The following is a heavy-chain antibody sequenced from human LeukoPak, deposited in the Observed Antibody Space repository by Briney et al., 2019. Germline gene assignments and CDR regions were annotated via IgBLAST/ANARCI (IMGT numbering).Heavy chain of an antibody. Sequence: ASVKVSCKVSGYTLTELSIHWVRQAPGKGLEWMGGSDPEDGETLYAQKFQDRVTVTEDTSTDTAYMELSRLRSEDTAIYYCATRVGDCSGGSCFPYNSFDPWGQGTLVTVSS. CDR3: ATRVGDCSGGSCFPYNSFDP. V-gene: IGHV1-24*01. CDR2: SDPEDGET. CDR1: GYTLTELS. D-gene: IGHD2-15*01. J-gene: IGHJ5*02.